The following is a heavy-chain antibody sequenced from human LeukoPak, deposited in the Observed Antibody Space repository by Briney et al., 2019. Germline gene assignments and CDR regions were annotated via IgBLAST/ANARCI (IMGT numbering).Heavy chain of an antibody. J-gene: IGHJ4*02. CDR1: GGSISSTSYY. Sequence: PSETLSLTCTVSGGSISSTSYYWGWIRQPPGKGLEWIGTIDYSGSTYYNPSLGSRVTISVDTSKNQFSLKLSSVTAADTAVYYCARASGSGWHYWGQGTLVTVSS. CDR2: IDYSGST. V-gene: IGHV4-39*07. D-gene: IGHD6-19*01. CDR3: ARASGSGWHY.